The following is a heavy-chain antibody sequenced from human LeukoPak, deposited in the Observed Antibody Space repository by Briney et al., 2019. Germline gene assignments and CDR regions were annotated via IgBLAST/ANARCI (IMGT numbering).Heavy chain of an antibody. CDR1: GFTFSSYS. CDR2: ISGDGGST. CDR3: AKDNYDILTGPFDY. V-gene: IGHV3-43*02. Sequence: PGGSLRLSCAASGFTFSSYSMNWVRQAPGKGLEWVSLISGDGGSTYYADSVKGRFTISRDNSKNSLYLQMNSLRTEDTALYYCAKDNYDILTGPFDYWGQGTLVTVSS. J-gene: IGHJ4*02. D-gene: IGHD3-9*01.